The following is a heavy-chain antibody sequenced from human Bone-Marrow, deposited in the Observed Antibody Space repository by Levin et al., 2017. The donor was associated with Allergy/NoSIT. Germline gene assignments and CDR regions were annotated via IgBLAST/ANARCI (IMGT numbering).Heavy chain of an antibody. D-gene: IGHD5-12*01. Sequence: SETLSLTCSVSGGSISNSYWSWIRQAPGKGLEWIGYIKNSGTTKYNPSPNSRVTISADTSNNQVYLRLTSVTAADTAVYYCASLGYTISYYDYAMDGWGQGATVTVSS. CDR1: GGSISNSY. V-gene: IGHV4-59*01. J-gene: IGHJ6*02. CDR3: ASLGYTISYYDYAMDG. CDR2: IKNSGTT.